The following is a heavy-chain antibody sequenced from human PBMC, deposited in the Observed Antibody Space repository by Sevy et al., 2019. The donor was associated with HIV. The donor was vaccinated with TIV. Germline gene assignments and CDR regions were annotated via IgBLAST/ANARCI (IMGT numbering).Heavy chain of an antibody. CDR1: GFTFNDYY. CDR3: ARDRAGGYLPNDAFDF. J-gene: IGHJ3*01. V-gene: IGHV3-11*01. Sequence: GGSLRLSCAASGFTFNDYYMSWIRQAPGKGLEWVSYISSSGSITDYADSVKGRFTISRDNAKNSLYLQMNRLRAEDTAVYYCARDRAGGYLPNDAFDFWGQGTMVTVSS. D-gene: IGHD3-22*01. CDR2: ISSSGSIT.